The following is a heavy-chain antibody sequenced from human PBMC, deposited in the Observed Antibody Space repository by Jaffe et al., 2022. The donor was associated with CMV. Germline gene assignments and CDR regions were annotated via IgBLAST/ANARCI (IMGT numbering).Heavy chain of an antibody. J-gene: IGHJ5*02. V-gene: IGHV4-59*08. CDR1: GGSISSYY. Sequence: QVQLQESGPGLVKPSETLSLTCTVSGGSISSYYWSWIRQPPGKGLEWIGYIYYSGSTNYNPSLKSRVTISVDTSKNQFSLKLSSVTAADTAVYYCARQRYDILTGYYISLGVEPWFDPWGQGTLVTVSS. D-gene: IGHD3-9*01. CDR2: IYYSGST. CDR3: ARQRYDILTGYYISLGVEPWFDP.